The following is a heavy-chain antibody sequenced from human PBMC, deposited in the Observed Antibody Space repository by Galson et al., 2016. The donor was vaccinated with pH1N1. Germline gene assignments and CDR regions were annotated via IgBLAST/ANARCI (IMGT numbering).Heavy chain of an antibody. J-gene: IGHJ3*02. Sequence: SLRLSCAASGFTFSDYYMTWIRRAPGRGLEWVSYISSSGYTIFYTDSVKGRFTISGDNAKNSLYLQMNSLRAEDTAVYYCASAPRLGELELGDVFDIWGQGTMVTVSS. CDR2: ISSSGYTI. D-gene: IGHD3-10*01. CDR1: GFTFSDYY. V-gene: IGHV3-11*01. CDR3: ASAPRLGELELGDVFDI.